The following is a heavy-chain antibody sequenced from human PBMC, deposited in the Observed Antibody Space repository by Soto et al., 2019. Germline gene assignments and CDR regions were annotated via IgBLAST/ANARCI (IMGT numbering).Heavy chain of an antibody. D-gene: IGHD3-3*01. V-gene: IGHV3-30*03. Sequence: QVQLVESGGGVVQPGRSLRLSCAASGFTFSSYGMHWVRQAPGKGLEWVAVISYDGSNKYYADSVKGRFTISRDNSKNTLYLQMNSLRAEDTAVYYCARHDFWSGNYYFDYWGQGTLVTVSS. J-gene: IGHJ4*02. CDR2: ISYDGSNK. CDR3: ARHDFWSGNYYFDY. CDR1: GFTFSSYG.